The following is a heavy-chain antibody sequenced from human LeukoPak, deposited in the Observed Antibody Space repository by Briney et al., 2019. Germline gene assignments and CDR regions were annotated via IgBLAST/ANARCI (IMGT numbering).Heavy chain of an antibody. D-gene: IGHD6-13*01. CDR1: GGSFSGYY. CDR2: INHSGST. CDR3: ARGEDSSSWYGGYNWFDP. J-gene: IGHJ5*02. V-gene: IGHV4-34*01. Sequence: SETLSLTCAVYGGSFSGYYWSWIRQPPGKGLEWIGEINHSGSTNYNPPLKSRVTISVDTSKNQFSLKLSSVTAADTAVYYCARGEDSSSWYGGYNWFDPWGQGTLVTVSS.